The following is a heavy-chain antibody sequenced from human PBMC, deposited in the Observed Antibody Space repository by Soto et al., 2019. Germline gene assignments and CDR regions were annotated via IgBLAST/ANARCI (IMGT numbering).Heavy chain of an antibody. CDR1: GGSISTDSYY. CDR3: ARYWGLAVAGPKCDR. V-gene: IGHV4-39*01. CDR2: IFYSGNT. J-gene: IGHJ5*02. Sequence: SETLSLTCTVSGGSISTDSYYWGWVRQSPGKGLEWIGSIFYSGNTYYSPSLKSRVTISVDLSNNQFSLRLSSVTGADTALFYCARYWGLAVAGPKCDRRGLGTRGTVAT. D-gene: IGHD6-13*01.